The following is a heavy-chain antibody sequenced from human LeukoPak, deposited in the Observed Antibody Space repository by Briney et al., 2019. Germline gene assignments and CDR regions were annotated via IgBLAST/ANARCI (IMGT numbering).Heavy chain of an antibody. V-gene: IGHV1-18*01. CDR1: GYTFTSYG. Sequence: ASVKVSCKASGYTFTSYGISWVRQAPGQGLEWMGWISAYNGNTNYAQKLQGRVAMTTDTSTSTAYMELRSLRSDDTAVYYCARDPGGAAAGEKAPPLFFDYWGQGTLVTVSS. CDR2: ISAYNGNT. CDR3: ARDPGGAAAGEKAPPLFFDY. J-gene: IGHJ4*02. D-gene: IGHD6-13*01.